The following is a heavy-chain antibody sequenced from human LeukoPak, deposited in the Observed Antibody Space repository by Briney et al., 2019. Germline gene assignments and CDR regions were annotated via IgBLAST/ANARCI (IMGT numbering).Heavy chain of an antibody. D-gene: IGHD3-22*01. CDR2: ISWDGSST. CDR1: GFTFDDYA. CDR3: AKVRSYDDSGYYDY. V-gene: IGHV3-43D*04. J-gene: IGHJ4*02. Sequence: PGGSLRLSCAASGFTFDDYAMHWVRQAPGKGLGLVSLISWDGSSTYYADSVKGRFTISRDNSNNSLYLQMNSLRAEDTALYYCAKVRSYDDSGYYDYWGQGTLVTVSS.